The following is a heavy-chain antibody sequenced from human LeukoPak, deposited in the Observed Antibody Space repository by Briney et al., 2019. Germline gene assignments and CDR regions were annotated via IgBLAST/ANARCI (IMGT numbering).Heavy chain of an antibody. Sequence: GGSLRLSCAASGFTFSIYAMSWVRQAPGKGLEWVSYISSSGSTIYYADSVKGRFTISRDNAKNSLYLQMNSLRAEDTAVYYCARLRAPAAGTLGYWGQGTLVTVST. CDR1: GFTFSIYA. V-gene: IGHV3-11*01. D-gene: IGHD6-13*01. J-gene: IGHJ4*02. CDR2: ISSSGSTI. CDR3: ARLRAPAAGTLGY.